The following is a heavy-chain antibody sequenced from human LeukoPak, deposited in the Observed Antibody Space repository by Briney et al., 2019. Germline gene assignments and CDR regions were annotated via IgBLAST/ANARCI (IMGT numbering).Heavy chain of an antibody. D-gene: IGHD2-15*01. CDR1: GFTFSRYS. Sequence: GGSLRLSCAASGFTFSRYSMNWVRQAPGKGPEWVASISDVSSYIYYADSVKGRFTISRDNAKNSLYLQMNSLRAEDTAIYYCARLEIGYCSGGSCYSNFWYFDNWGQGTLVTVSS. CDR3: ARLEIGYCSGGSCYSNFWYFDN. J-gene: IGHJ4*02. V-gene: IGHV3-21*01. CDR2: ISDVSSYI.